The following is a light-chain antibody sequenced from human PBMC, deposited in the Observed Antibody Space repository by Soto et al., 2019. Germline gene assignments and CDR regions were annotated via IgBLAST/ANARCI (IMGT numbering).Light chain of an antibody. J-gene: IGKJ2*01. Sequence: DIVMTQSPLSSPVTLGQPASVSCRSSESLVHRNGNTFLSWLQQRPGQPPRLLIYMVSNRFSGVPDRFSGSGAGTEFTLRISRVEPVDVGVYYCMQATQYPRTFGQGTKLEI. CDR1: ESLVHRNGNTF. CDR3: MQATQYPRT. V-gene: IGKV2-24*01. CDR2: MVS.